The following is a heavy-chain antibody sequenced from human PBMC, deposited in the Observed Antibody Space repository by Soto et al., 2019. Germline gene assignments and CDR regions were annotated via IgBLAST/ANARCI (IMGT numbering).Heavy chain of an antibody. V-gene: IGHV1-69*13. CDR2: IIPIFGTS. D-gene: IGHD3-3*01. CDR1: GGTFSSYA. CDR3: ARSNVARILDWLLREY. Sequence: SVKVSCKASGGTFSSYAISCVRQAPGQGLEWMGGIIPIFGTSNYAQKFQGRVTITADESTSTAYMELSSLRSEETAVYYCARSNVARILDWLLREYWGQRTLVNGSS. J-gene: IGHJ4*02.